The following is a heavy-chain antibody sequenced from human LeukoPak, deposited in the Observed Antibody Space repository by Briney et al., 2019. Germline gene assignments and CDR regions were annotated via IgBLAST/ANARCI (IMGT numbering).Heavy chain of an antibody. CDR1: GFTFSSYA. J-gene: IGHJ2*01. CDR2: ISYDGSNK. CDR3: ARDALHPRWYFDL. V-gene: IGHV3-30-3*01. Sequence: GGSLRLSCAASGFTFSSYAMHWVRQAPGKGLEWVAVISYDGSNKYYADSVKGRFIISRDNAKNSLYLQMNSLRDEDTAVYYCARDALHPRWYFDLWGRGTLLTVSS.